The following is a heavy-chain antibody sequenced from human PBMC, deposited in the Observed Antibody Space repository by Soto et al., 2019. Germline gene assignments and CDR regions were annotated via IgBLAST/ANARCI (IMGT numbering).Heavy chain of an antibody. Sequence: QVQLVQSGAEVKNPGSSVKVSCRASGGTFSSYAISWVRQAPGQGLEWMGGIIPIFGRTKYAQKFQGRLTITADDSTSTAYMQLSSLRFEDTAIYYCARGRQGSSGWYSGDSWGQGTLVTVSS. CDR2: IIPIFGRT. CDR3: ARGRQGSSGWYSGDS. D-gene: IGHD6-19*01. CDR1: GGTFSSYA. J-gene: IGHJ4*02. V-gene: IGHV1-69*12.